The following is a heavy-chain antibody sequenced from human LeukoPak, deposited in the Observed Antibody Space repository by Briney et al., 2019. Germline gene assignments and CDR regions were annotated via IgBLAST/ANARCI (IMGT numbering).Heavy chain of an antibody. Sequence: ASVKVSCKASGGTFSSSPISWLRQAPGHGLQWMGGITPIFGTGRYKKNFQGRVTITADASTSTVYMEMSSLRSEDTAVYYCARVTTRGTFDYRGQGTLVTVSS. D-gene: IGHD3-22*01. V-gene: IGHV1-69*01. CDR2: ITPIFGTG. CDR3: ARVTTRGTFDY. J-gene: IGHJ4*02. CDR1: GGTFSSSP.